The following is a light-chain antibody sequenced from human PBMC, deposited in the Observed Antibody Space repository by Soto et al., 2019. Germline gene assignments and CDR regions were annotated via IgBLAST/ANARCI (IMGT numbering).Light chain of an antibody. CDR2: GAS. J-gene: IGKJ1*01. V-gene: IGKV3-15*01. CDR3: QQYNNWPSQT. CDR1: QSVGRS. Sequence: EIVLTQSPASLSLSPGERATLSCRASQSVGRSLAWYQQKPGQAPRLLIYGASTRVTGIPARFSGSGSGTEFTLTTSSRQSEDFAVSYCQQYNNWPSQTFGQGTKVDI.